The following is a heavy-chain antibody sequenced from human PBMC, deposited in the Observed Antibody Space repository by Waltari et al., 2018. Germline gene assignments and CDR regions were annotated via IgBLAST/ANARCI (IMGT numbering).Heavy chain of an antibody. V-gene: IGHV3-15*01. CDR1: GFPFSTAG. CDR3: TTEYRHLWDY. D-gene: IGHD2-2*01. J-gene: IGHJ4*02. Sequence: EVQLVESGGGLVKPGGSRRLSWAASGFPFSTAGMSWVRQAPGKGLEWVGRIKSKTDGGTTDYAAPVKGRFTISRDESKNTLYLQMNSLKTEDTAVYYCTTEYRHLWDYWGQGTLVTVSS. CDR2: IKSKTDGGTT.